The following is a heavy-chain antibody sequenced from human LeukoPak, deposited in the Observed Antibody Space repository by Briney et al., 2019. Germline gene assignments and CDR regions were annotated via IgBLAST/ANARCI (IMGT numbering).Heavy chain of an antibody. J-gene: IGHJ6*02. V-gene: IGHV3-21*01. D-gene: IGHD3-10*01. Sequence: GGSLRLSCAASGFTFSSYSMNWVRQAPGRGLEWVSSISSSSSYIYYADSVKGRFTISRDNAKNSLYLQMNSLRAEDTAVYYCARDITMVRGVIGYYYYYGMDVWGQGTTVTVSS. CDR1: GFTFSSYS. CDR2: ISSSSSYI. CDR3: ARDITMVRGVIGYYYYYGMDV.